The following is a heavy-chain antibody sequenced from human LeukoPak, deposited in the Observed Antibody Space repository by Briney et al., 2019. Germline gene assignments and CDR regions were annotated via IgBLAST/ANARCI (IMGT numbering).Heavy chain of an antibody. Sequence: PSETLSLTCTVSGGSISSSSYYWGWIRQPPGKGLEWIGSIYYSGHTFYNPSLKSRVAISVDTSKNHFSLKLSSVTAADTAVYYCARIEVDTAHWGQGTLVTVSS. V-gene: IGHV4-39*02. CDR3: ARIEVDTAH. D-gene: IGHD5-18*01. CDR2: IYYSGHT. J-gene: IGHJ4*02. CDR1: GGSISSSSYY.